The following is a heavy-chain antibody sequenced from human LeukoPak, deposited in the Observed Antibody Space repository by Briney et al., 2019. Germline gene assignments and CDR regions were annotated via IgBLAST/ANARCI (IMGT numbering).Heavy chain of an antibody. D-gene: IGHD3-22*01. Sequence: ASVKVSCKASGYTFTSYGITWVRQAPEQGLEWMGWISAFNGNTNYAQKFQGRVTMTTDTSTKIAYMELRSLRSDDTAVYYCARGYQTSYYDRSGYLTYFDYWGQGTLVTVSS. CDR2: ISAFNGNT. V-gene: IGHV1-18*01. CDR1: GYTFTSYG. CDR3: ARGYQTSYYDRSGYLTYFDY. J-gene: IGHJ4*02.